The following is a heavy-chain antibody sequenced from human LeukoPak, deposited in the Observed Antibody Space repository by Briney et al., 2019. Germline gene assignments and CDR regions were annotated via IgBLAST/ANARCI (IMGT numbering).Heavy chain of an antibody. Sequence: GASVKVSCKASGYTFTSYYMHWVRQAPGQGLEWMGIINPSGGSTSYAQKFQGRVTMTRDMSTSTVYVELSSLRSEDTAVYYCARANRRFGPLYYFDYWGQGTLVTVSS. D-gene: IGHD3-3*01. V-gene: IGHV1-46*01. J-gene: IGHJ4*02. CDR3: ARANRRFGPLYYFDY. CDR2: INPSGGST. CDR1: GYTFTSYY.